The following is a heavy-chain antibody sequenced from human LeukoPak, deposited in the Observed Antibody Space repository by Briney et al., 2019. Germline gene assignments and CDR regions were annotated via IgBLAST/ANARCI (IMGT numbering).Heavy chain of an antibody. D-gene: IGHD2-2*01. CDR1: GFTFSSYS. Sequence: GGSLRLSCAASGFTFSSYSMNWVRQAPGKGLEWVSSISSSSSYIYYADSVKGRFTISRDNVKNSLYLQMNSLRAEDTAVYYCARGGTVTKYCSSTSCYGRYYFDYWGQGTLVTVSS. V-gene: IGHV3-21*01. CDR2: ISSSSSYI. J-gene: IGHJ4*02. CDR3: ARGGTVTKYCSSTSCYGRYYFDY.